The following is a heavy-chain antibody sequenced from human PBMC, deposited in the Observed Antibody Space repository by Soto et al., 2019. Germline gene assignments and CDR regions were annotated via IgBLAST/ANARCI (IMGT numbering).Heavy chain of an antibody. Sequence: GASVTVSCTASGYSFTSYHIHWLRQAPGQGLEWLGVINPTTNIPIYAQKFQGRVTVTRDTSASTVSMDLSSLRSEDTAIYYCATATVLDYRSMDSWGQGTTVTVSS. D-gene: IGHD1-1*01. J-gene: IGHJ6*02. CDR1: GYSFTSYH. V-gene: IGHV1-46*01. CDR3: ATATVLDYRSMDS. CDR2: INPTTNIP.